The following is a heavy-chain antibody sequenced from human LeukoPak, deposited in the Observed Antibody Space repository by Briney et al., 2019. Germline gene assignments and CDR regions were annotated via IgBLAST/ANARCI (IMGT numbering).Heavy chain of an antibody. Sequence: SETLSLTCTVSGGSISSSSYYWGWIRQPPGKGLKWIGSIYYNGSTYYNPSLKSRVTISVDTSKNQFSLKLSSVTAADTAVYYCARHRAPTVIVWFDPWGQGTLVTVSS. CDR3: ARHRAPTVIVWFDP. V-gene: IGHV4-39*01. J-gene: IGHJ5*02. CDR1: GGSISSSSYY. CDR2: IYYNGST. D-gene: IGHD2/OR15-2a*01.